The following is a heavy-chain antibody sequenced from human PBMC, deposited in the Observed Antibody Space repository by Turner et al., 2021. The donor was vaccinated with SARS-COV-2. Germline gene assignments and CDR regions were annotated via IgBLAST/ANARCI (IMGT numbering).Heavy chain of an antibody. V-gene: IGHV3-48*01. CDR3: ASPFDY. J-gene: IGHJ4*02. Sequence: EVHLVESGGGLVQPGGSLRLSCVASGFTFSTYSMNWVRQGPGKGLEWVSYIDSSSSTIYYADSVKGRFNISRDNDKNSLYLQRNSLRADDTAVYYCASPFDYWGQGTLVTVSS. CDR2: IDSSSSTI. CDR1: GFTFSTYS.